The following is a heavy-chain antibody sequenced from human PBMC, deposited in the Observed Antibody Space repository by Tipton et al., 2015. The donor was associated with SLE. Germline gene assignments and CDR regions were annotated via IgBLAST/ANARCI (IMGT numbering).Heavy chain of an antibody. D-gene: IGHD5-12*01. V-gene: IGHV4-59*11. CDR3: ARAKWRDDFDI. CDR2: IYYSGST. Sequence: TLSLICTVSGGSISSHYWSWIRQPPGKGLGWIGYIYYSGSTNYNPSLKSRVTISVDTSKNQFSLKLSAVTAADTAVYYCARAKWRDDFDIWGQGTMVTVSS. J-gene: IGHJ3*02. CDR1: GGSISSHY.